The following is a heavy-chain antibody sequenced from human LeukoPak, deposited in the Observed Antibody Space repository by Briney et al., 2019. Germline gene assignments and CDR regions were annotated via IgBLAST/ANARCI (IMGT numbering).Heavy chain of an antibody. Sequence: PGGSLRLSCAASGFTFSSYGMHWVRQAPGKGLEWVAVISYDGSNKYYADSVKGRSTISRDNSKNTLYLQMNSLRAGDTAVYYCAKDLYIWGSLDYWGQGNLVTVSS. CDR3: AKDLYIWGSLDY. CDR1: GFTFSSYG. V-gene: IGHV3-30*18. CDR2: ISYDGSNK. D-gene: IGHD3-16*01. J-gene: IGHJ4*02.